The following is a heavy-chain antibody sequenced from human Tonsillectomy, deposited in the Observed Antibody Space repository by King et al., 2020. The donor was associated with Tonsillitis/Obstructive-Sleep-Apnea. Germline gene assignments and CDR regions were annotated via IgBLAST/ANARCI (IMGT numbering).Heavy chain of an antibody. CDR1: GFSLSTSGVG. V-gene: IGHV2-5*02. CDR3: SQSSTTAAPFDY. D-gene: IGHD1-26*01. Sequence: TLKESGPTLVKPTQTLTLTCTFSGFSLSTSGVGVGWIRQPPGKALEWLALIYWDDDKRYSSSLKSRLTITKDTSKNQVLHTMPNMDPVDTATYYCSQSSTTAAPFDYWGQGTLVTVSS. CDR2: IYWDDDK. J-gene: IGHJ4*02.